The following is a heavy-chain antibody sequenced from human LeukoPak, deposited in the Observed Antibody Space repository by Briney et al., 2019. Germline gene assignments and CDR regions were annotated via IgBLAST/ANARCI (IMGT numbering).Heavy chain of an antibody. CDR1: GGSISSGGYS. J-gene: IGHJ4*02. CDR3: ARGGSDFYYFDY. CDR2: IYHSGST. Sequence: SETLSLTCAVSGGSISSGGYSWSWIRQPPGKGLEWIGYIYHSGSTYYNPSLKSRVTISVDRSKNQFSLKLSSVTAADTAVYYCARGGSDFYYFDYWGRGTLVTVSS. V-gene: IGHV4-30-2*01. D-gene: IGHD2-21*01.